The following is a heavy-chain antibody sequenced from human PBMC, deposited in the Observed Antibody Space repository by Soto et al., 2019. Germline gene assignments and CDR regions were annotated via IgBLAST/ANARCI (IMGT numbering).Heavy chain of an antibody. V-gene: IGHV4-39*01. Sequence: QLQLQESGPGLMKPSETLSLTCTVSGGSISSSNYYWGWIRQPPGKGLEWIGSIYYSGNTYYNPSLKSRVTMSVDTSKNQFSLKLISVTAADTAVYYCARLGGYCSTTGCYGYYAMDVWGQGTTVTVSS. CDR3: ARLGGYCSTTGCYGYYAMDV. D-gene: IGHD2-2*01. J-gene: IGHJ6*02. CDR2: IYYSGNT. CDR1: GGSISSSNYY.